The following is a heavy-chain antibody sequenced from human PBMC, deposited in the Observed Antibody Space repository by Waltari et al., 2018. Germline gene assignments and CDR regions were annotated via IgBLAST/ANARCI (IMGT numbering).Heavy chain of an antibody. CDR3: ARERESGYEHYYYGMDV. D-gene: IGHD5-12*01. Sequence: QVQLVQSGAEVKKPGSSVKVSCKASGGTFSSYAISWVRQAPGQGLEWMGGIIPILGIANYAQKFQGRVTITADKSTSTAYRELSSLRSEDTAVYYCARERESGYEHYYYGMDVWGQGTTVTVSS. CDR1: GGTFSSYA. J-gene: IGHJ6*02. CDR2: IIPILGIA. V-gene: IGHV1-69*10.